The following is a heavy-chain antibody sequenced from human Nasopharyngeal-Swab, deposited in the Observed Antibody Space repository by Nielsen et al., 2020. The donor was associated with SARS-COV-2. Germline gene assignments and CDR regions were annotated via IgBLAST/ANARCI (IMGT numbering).Heavy chain of an antibody. CDR2: INSDGSST. CDR3: ARVMFGESHPYFDY. J-gene: IGHJ4*02. CDR1: GFTFSSYW. Sequence: ESLKISCAASGFTFSSYWMHWVRQAPGKGLVWVSRINSDGSSTSYADTVKGRFTISRDNAKNTLYLQMNSLRAEDTAVYYCARVMFGESHPYFDYWGQGTLVTVSS. D-gene: IGHD3-10*02. V-gene: IGHV3-74*01.